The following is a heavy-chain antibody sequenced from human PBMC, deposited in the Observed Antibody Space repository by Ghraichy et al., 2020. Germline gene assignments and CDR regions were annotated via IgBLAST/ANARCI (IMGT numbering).Heavy chain of an antibody. J-gene: IGHJ5*02. Sequence: GGSLRLSCAASGVTFSSYWMHWVRQAPGKGLVWVSRINSDGSSTSYADSVKGRFTISRDNAKNTLYLQMNSLRADDTAVYYCAMARHGSGVYNWFDPWGQGTLVTVSS. V-gene: IGHV3-74*01. CDR1: GVTFSSYW. CDR2: INSDGSST. CDR3: AMARHGSGVYNWFDP. D-gene: IGHD5-24*01.